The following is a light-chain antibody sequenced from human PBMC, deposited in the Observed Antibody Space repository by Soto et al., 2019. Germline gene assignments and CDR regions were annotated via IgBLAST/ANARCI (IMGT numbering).Light chain of an antibody. CDR2: DTS. J-gene: IGKJ4*01. Sequence: LTQSPATLSVSPGGRTILSCRASQTVNNYLAWYQQKPGQAPRLLIYDTSKRAPGVPARFIGSGSGTDFTLTISSLEPEDFAVYYCQQRSNWPLTFGGGTKVDIK. CDR3: QQRSNWPLT. V-gene: IGKV3-11*01. CDR1: QTVNNY.